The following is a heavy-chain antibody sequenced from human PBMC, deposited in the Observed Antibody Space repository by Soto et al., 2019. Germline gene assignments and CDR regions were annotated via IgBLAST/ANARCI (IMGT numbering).Heavy chain of an antibody. Sequence: GESLKISCDGSGYSFTIDWIGLVLQMPGKGLEWMGIIYPGDSDTRYRPSFQGQVTISADKSISTAYLQWSSLKASDTAMYYCARLSSIVGATGYYYGMDVWGQGTTVTVSS. CDR3: ARLSSIVGATGYYYGMDV. CDR2: IYPGDSDT. CDR1: GYSFTIDW. J-gene: IGHJ6*02. D-gene: IGHD1-26*01. V-gene: IGHV5-51*01.